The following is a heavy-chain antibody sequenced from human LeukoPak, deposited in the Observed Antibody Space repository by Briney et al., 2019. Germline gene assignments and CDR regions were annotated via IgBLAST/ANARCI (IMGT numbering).Heavy chain of an antibody. CDR3: ATGKIYCSTASCSDDS. D-gene: IGHD2-2*01. V-gene: IGHV1-24*01. CDR1: GYTLTELS. CDR2: FHPEDGET. J-gene: IGHJ4*02. Sequence: ASVKVSCKVSGYTLTELSMHWVRQAPGKGLEWMGGFHPEDGETVYAQKFQGRVTMTEDTSTDTAYMELSSLRSEDTAVYYCATGKIYCSTASCSDDSWGQGTPVTVSS.